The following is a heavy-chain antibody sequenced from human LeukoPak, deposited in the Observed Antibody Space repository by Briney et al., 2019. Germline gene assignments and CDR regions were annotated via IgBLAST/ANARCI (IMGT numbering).Heavy chain of an antibody. V-gene: IGHV4-34*01. CDR2: IYSGGST. CDR1: GGSFSGYY. D-gene: IGHD5-18*01. CDR3: AKDWIHNWFDP. J-gene: IGHJ5*02. Sequence: SETLSLTCAVYGGSFSGYYWGWIRQSPGKGLEWIGSIYSGGSTFYNPSLKSLVTISVDTSKNQFSLKVSFVTAEDTAIYYCAKDWIHNWFDPWGQGTLVTVSS.